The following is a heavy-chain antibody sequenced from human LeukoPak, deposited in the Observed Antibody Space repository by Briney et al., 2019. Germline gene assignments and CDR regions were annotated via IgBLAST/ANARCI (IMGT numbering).Heavy chain of an antibody. CDR3: ARVALGYCSGGSCYEVGYDY. J-gene: IGHJ4*02. Sequence: SETLSLTCTVSGGSISSYYWSWIRQPAGKGLEWIGRIYSSRSTNYNPSLKSRVTMSVDTSKNQFSLKLSSVTAADTAVYYCARVALGYCSGGSCYEVGYDYWGQGTLVTVSS. D-gene: IGHD2-15*01. V-gene: IGHV4-4*07. CDR1: GGSISSYY. CDR2: IYSSRST.